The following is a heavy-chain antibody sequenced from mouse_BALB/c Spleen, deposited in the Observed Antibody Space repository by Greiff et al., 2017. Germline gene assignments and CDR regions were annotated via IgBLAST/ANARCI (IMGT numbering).Heavy chain of an antibody. Sequence: EVNVVESGGDLVKPGGSLKLSCAASGFTFSSYGMSWVRQTPDKRLEWVATISSGGSYTYYPDSVKGRFTISRDNAKNTLYLQMSSLKSEDTAMYYCARRGVDGLDYWGQGTTLTVSS. J-gene: IGHJ2*01. CDR3: ARRGVDGLDY. CDR2: ISSGGSYT. V-gene: IGHV5-6*02. CDR1: GFTFSSYG. D-gene: IGHD1-2*01.